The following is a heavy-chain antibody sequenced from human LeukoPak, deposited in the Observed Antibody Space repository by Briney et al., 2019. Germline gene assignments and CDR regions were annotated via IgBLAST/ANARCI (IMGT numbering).Heavy chain of an antibody. J-gene: IGHJ4*02. CDR1: GGSISTYY. V-gene: IGHV4-4*07. CDR3: ARAGIEDSTLYYFDY. CDR2: IHTSGSV. Sequence: PSETLSLTCTVSGGSISTYYWSWVRQPAGKGLEWIGRIHTSGSVDYNPSLKSRVTMSVDTSKKQFSLTLSSVTAADTAVYYCARAGIEDSTLYYFDYWGQGTLVTVSS. D-gene: IGHD2-21*01.